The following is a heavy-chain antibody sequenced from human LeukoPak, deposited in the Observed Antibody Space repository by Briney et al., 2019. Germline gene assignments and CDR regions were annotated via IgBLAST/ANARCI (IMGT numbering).Heavy chain of an antibody. J-gene: IGHJ4*02. CDR3: ARGTYYSSSGSYYNLDQ. V-gene: IGHV4-31*03. CDR1: GGSISSSGYY. D-gene: IGHD3-10*01. CDR2: IFYSGST. Sequence: SETLSLTCTISGGSISSSGYYWTWIRQHPGKGLEWLGYIFYSGSTYYNPSLKGRFTISLDTSKNQLSLKLSSATAADTAVYYCARGTYYSSSGSYYNLDQWSQGTLVTVSS.